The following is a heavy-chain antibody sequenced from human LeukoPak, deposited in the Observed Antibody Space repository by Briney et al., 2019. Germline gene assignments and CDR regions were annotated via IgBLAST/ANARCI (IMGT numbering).Heavy chain of an antibody. CDR1: GGSISSSNYY. CDR2: IYYSGST. V-gene: IGHV4-39*01. Sequence: PSETLSLTCTVSGGSISSSNYYWGWIRQPPGKGLEWIGNIYYSGSTYYNPSLKSRVTISVDTSKNQFSLKLSSVTAADTAVYYCARLPYPYDSSGSPPLDYWGQGTLVTVSS. J-gene: IGHJ4*02. CDR3: ARLPYPYDSSGSPPLDY. D-gene: IGHD3-22*01.